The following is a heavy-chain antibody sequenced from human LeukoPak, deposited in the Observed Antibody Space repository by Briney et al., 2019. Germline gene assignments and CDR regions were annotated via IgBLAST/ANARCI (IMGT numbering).Heavy chain of an antibody. J-gene: IGHJ5*02. V-gene: IGHV3-66*02. Sequence: GGSLRLSCAASGFTVSSNYMSWVRQAPGKGLEWVSVIYSGGSTYYADSVKGRFTISRDNSKNTLYLQMNSLRAEDTAVYYCARFQMMRGVTETNWFDPWGQGTLVTVSS. D-gene: IGHD3-10*01. CDR1: GFTVSSNY. CDR3: ARFQMMRGVTETNWFDP. CDR2: IYSGGST.